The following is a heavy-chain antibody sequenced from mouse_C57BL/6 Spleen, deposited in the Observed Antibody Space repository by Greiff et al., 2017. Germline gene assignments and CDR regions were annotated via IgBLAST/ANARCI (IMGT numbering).Heavy chain of an antibody. V-gene: IGHV1-80*01. J-gene: IGHJ4*01. CDR1: GYAFSSYW. CDR2: IYPGDGDT. Sequence: QVQLQQSGAELVKPGASVKISCKASGYAFSSYWMNWVKQRPGKGLEWIGQIYPGDGDTNYNGKFKGKATLTADKSSSTAYMQLSSLTSEDSAVYFCARGGPFYAMDYWGQGTSGTVSS. CDR3: ARGGPFYAMDY.